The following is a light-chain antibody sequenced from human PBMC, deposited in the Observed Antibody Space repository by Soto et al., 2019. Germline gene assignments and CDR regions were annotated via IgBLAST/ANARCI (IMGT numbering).Light chain of an antibody. CDR1: QSVSSSY. V-gene: IGKV3-20*01. CDR2: GAS. J-gene: IGKJ4*01. CDR3: QQYGSSPPLT. Sequence: EIVLTQSPGTLSVSPGERATLSCRASQSVSSSYLAWYQQKPGQAPRLIIYGASNRATGIPDRFSGSGSGTDFTLTISRMEPEDFAVYYCQQYGSSPPLTFGGGTKVEIK.